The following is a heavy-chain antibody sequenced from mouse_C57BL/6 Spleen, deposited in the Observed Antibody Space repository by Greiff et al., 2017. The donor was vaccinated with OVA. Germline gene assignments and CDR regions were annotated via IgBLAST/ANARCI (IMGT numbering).Heavy chain of an antibody. V-gene: IGHV1-22*01. CDR2: INPNNGGT. D-gene: IGHD1-1*01. Sequence: VQLQQSGPELVKPGASVKMSCKASGYTFTDYNMHWVKQSHGKSLEWIGYINPNNGGTSYNQKFKGKATLTVNKSSSIVYMELRSLTSEDPAAYYCEGEENYGSGCDCAMDYWGQGTSVTVSA. J-gene: IGHJ4*01. CDR1: GYTFTDYN. CDR3: EGEENYGSGCDCAMDY.